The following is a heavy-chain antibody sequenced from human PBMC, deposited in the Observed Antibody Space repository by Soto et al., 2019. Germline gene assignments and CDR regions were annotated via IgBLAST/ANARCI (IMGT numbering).Heavy chain of an antibody. V-gene: IGHV3-30*18. J-gene: IGHJ6*02. Sequence: QVQLVESGGGVVQPGRSLRLSCAASGFTFSSYGMHWVRQAPGKGLEWVAVISYDGSNKYYADSVKGRFTISRDNSKNTLYLQMNSLRAEDTAVYYCAKDLYDGDSLYYGMDVWGQGTTVTVSS. D-gene: IGHD4-17*01. CDR1: GFTFSSYG. CDR2: ISYDGSNK. CDR3: AKDLYDGDSLYYGMDV.